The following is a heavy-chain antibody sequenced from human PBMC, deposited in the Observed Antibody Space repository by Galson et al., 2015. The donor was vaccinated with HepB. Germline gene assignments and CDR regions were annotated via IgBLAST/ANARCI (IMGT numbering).Heavy chain of an antibody. D-gene: IGHD6-19*01. Sequence: SLRLSCAASGFTFNWYWMTWVRQAPGKGLEWVANIEQDGSERYYVDSVKGRFTISRDNAEKSLYLQMNSLRAEDTALYYCARGLYSSTYWGQGTLVTVSS. CDR3: ARGLYSSTY. CDR1: GFTFNWYW. J-gene: IGHJ4*02. CDR2: IEQDGSER. V-gene: IGHV3-7*01.